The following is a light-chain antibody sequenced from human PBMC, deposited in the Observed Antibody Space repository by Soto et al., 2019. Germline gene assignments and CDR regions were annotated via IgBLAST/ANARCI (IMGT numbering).Light chain of an antibody. CDR3: LQYGSWYT. CDR2: GAS. CDR1: QSVTKNF. J-gene: IGKJ2*01. V-gene: IGKV3-20*01. Sequence: ENGLTQSPGTLSLSPGEVATLSCRASQSVTKNFLAWYQQKPGQAPRLLIYGASSRPGGIPDRFSGSGSGTDFTLTIPRLEPEDFAVYYGLQYGSWYTFGQGTKPEIK.